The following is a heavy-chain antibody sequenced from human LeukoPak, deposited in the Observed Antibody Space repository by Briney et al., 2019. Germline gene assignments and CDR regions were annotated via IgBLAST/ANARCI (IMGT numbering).Heavy chain of an antibody. CDR3: AREARITMTCAGYMDV. J-gene: IGHJ6*03. D-gene: IGHD3-22*01. CDR2: INPNSGGT. Sequence: GASVKVSCKASGYTFTGYYMHWVRQAPGQGLEWMGRINPNSGGTNYAQKFQGRVTMTRDTSISTAYMELSRLRSDDTAVYYCAREARITMTCAGYMDVWGKGTTVTVSS. V-gene: IGHV1-2*06. CDR1: GYTFTGYY.